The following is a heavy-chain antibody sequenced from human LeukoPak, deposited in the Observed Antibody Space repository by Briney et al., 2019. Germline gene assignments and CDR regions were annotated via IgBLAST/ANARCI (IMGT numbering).Heavy chain of an antibody. J-gene: IGHJ5*02. V-gene: IGHV3-7*01. Sequence: PGGSLRLSCAASGFTFSSYWMSWVRQAPGKGLEWVANIKQDGSEKYYVDSVKGRFTISRDNAKNSLYLQMNSLRAEDTAVYYCAKDPTHFRVWDSYDSTRLSSWGQGTLATVSS. D-gene: IGHD3-22*01. CDR1: GFTFSSYW. CDR3: AKDPTHFRVWDSYDSTRLSS. CDR2: IKQDGSEK.